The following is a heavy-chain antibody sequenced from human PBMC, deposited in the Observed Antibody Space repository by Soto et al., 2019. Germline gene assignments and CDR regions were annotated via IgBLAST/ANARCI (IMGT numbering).Heavy chain of an antibody. CDR1: GFSLSTSGVG. J-gene: IGHJ4*02. D-gene: IGHD6-13*01. CDR3: AHRSIAASGSWDMGSFDY. CDR2: IYWDDDK. V-gene: IGHV2-5*02. Sequence: QITLKESGPTLVRPTQTLTLTCTFSGFSLSTSGVGLGWIRQPPGKALEYLALIYWDDDKRYSPSLRSRLTISKDTSKNQVVLTLTNMDPVDTATYYCAHRSIAASGSWDMGSFDYWGQGTLVTVSS.